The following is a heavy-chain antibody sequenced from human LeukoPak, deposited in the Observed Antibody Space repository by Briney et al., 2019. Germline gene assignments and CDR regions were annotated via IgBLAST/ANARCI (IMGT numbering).Heavy chain of an antibody. V-gene: IGHV3-49*04. Sequence: GGSLRLSCRACGFPFGVYLLSWVRQAPERGGEGVGFIRRKGYRGTTAYAPSVKGSFIISSDDSNSTAYLQMNSLKTDDTAVYYCSRDHDFWSGPFDVWGKGTTVTVSS. CDR3: SRDHDFWSGPFDV. D-gene: IGHD3-3*01. CDR2: IRRKGYRGTT. CDR1: GFPFGVYL. J-gene: IGHJ6*04.